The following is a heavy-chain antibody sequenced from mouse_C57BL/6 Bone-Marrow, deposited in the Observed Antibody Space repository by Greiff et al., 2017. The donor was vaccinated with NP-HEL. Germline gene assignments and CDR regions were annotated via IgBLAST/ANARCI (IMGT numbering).Heavy chain of an antibody. Sequence: QVQLQQPGTELVKPGASVKLSCKASGYTFTSYWMHWVKQRPGQGLEWIGNINPSNGGTNYNEKFKSKATLTVDKSYSTAYMQLSSLTSEDSAVYDCARERSTTVVDYWGKGTTLTVSS. J-gene: IGHJ2*01. CDR2: INPSNGGT. V-gene: IGHV1-53*01. CDR3: ARERSTTVVDY. CDR1: GYTFTSYW. D-gene: IGHD1-1*01.